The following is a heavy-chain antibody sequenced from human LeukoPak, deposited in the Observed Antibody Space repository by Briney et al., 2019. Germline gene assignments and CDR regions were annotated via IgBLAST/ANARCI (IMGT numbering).Heavy chain of an antibody. J-gene: IGHJ4*02. Sequence: GGSLRLSCAASGLTFSGYWMHWVRQAPGKGLVWVSRINSDGSSTSYADSVKGRFTVSRDNAKNTLYLQMNSLRAEDTAGYHCARGWGGGIFDNWGQGTLVTVSS. CDR3: ARGWGGGIFDN. D-gene: IGHD3-16*01. CDR1: GLTFSGYW. V-gene: IGHV3-74*01. CDR2: INSDGSST.